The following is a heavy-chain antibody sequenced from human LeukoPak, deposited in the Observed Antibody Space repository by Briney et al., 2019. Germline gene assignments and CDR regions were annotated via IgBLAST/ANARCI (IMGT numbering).Heavy chain of an antibody. CDR1: GFTFSSYT. CDR3: ARDLGGWYFDY. CDR2: ITSSSNYI. V-gene: IGHV3-21*01. D-gene: IGHD2-15*01. Sequence: GGSLRLSCAASGFTFSSYTINWVRQAPGKGLEWVSSITSSSNYIYYADSVKGRFTISGDNAKNSLYLQMNSLRAEDTAMYYRARDLGGWYFDYWGQGTLVTVSS. J-gene: IGHJ4*02.